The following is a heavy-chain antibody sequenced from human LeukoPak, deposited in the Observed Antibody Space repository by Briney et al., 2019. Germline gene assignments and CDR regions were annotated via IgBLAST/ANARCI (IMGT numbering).Heavy chain of an antibody. CDR2: IKSKTDGGTT. CDR1: GFTFSNAW. CDR3: LRDWYGSGSYWQIRESYFDY. V-gene: IGHV3-15*01. Sequence: GGSLRLSCAASGFTFSNAWMSWVRQAPGKGLEWVGRIKSKTDGGTTDYAAPVKGRFTISRDDSKNTLYLQMNSLKTEDAAVYYCLRDWYGSGSYWQIRESYFDYWGQGTLVTVSS. D-gene: IGHD3-10*01. J-gene: IGHJ4*02.